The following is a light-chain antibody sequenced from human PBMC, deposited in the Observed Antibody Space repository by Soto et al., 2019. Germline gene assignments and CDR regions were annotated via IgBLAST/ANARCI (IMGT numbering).Light chain of an antibody. Sequence: EIVMTQSPATLSVSPGERATLSCRASQSVRSNLAWYQQKPGHAPRLLIFGASTWATGIPARFRGSGSGTEFTLTISTLQSEDFAVYYCQQYNNWPLTFGGGTKVDI. V-gene: IGKV3-15*01. CDR1: QSVRSN. CDR2: GAS. CDR3: QQYNNWPLT. J-gene: IGKJ4*01.